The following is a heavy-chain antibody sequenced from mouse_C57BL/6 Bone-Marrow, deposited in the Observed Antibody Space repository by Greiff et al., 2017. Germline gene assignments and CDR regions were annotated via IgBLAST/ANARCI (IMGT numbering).Heavy chain of an antibody. J-gene: IGHJ4*01. CDR1: GFNIKNTY. CDR2: IDPANGNT. V-gene: IGHV14-3*01. Sequence: EVQLQQSVAELVRPGASVKLSCTASGFNIKNTYMHWVKQRPEQGLEWIGRIDPANGNTNYAPKFNGKATITAAKSSNTAYLELSSLTSEDTAIYYCASFDGHGRAMDYGGQGTSVTVSS. CDR3: ASFDGHGRAMDY. D-gene: IGHD1-1*01.